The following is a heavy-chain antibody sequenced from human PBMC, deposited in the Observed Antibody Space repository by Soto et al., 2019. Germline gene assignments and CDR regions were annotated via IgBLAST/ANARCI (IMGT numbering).Heavy chain of an antibody. CDR1: GFTFSSNA. Sequence: QVQLVESGGGVVQPGRSLRLSCAASGFTFSSNAMHWVRQAPGKVLEWVAVMSYAGSNEYYADSVKGRFTISRDNSKNTLYLQMNSLRAEDTAVYYCARDSILSGTTRPPPLDYWGQGTLVTVSS. CDR2: MSYAGSNE. D-gene: IGHD4-17*01. V-gene: IGHV3-30-3*01. CDR3: ARDSILSGTTRPPPLDY. J-gene: IGHJ4*02.